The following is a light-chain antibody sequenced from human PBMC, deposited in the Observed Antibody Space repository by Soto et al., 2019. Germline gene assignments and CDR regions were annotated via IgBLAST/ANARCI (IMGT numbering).Light chain of an antibody. Sequence: QSALTQPASVSGSPGQSITISCTGTSSDVGGYNYVSWYQKHPGKAPKLMIYDVSNRPSGVSNRFSGSKSGNTASLTISGLQAEDEADYYCSSYTTKIPCWVFGGGTKVTVL. J-gene: IGLJ3*02. CDR1: SSDVGGYNY. V-gene: IGLV2-14*01. CDR3: SSYTTKIPCWV. CDR2: DVS.